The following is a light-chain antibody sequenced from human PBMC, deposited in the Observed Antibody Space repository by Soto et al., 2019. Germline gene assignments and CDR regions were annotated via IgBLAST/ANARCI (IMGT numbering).Light chain of an antibody. J-gene: IGLJ1*01. CDR1: SSDVGDYKY. Sequence: QSALTQPRSVSGSPGQSVTISCTGTSSDVGDYKYVSWYRQHPGKAPKLIIYDVSERPSGVPDRFSGSKSGSTASLTISGLQAEDEADYYCCSYAGSYSYVFGTGTKLTVL. CDR3: CSYAGSYSYV. V-gene: IGLV2-11*01. CDR2: DVS.